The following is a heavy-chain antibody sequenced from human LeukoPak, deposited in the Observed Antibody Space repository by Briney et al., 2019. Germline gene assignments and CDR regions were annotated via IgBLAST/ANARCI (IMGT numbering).Heavy chain of an antibody. Sequence: ASVKVSCKASGYTFTSYGISWVRQAPGQGLEWMGWISAYNGNTNYAQKFQGRVTMTRDMSTSTVYMELSGLRSEDTAVYYCARGHADAFDIWGQGTMVTVSS. CDR3: ARGHADAFDI. CDR2: ISAYNGNT. V-gene: IGHV1-18*01. J-gene: IGHJ3*02. CDR1: GYTFTSYG.